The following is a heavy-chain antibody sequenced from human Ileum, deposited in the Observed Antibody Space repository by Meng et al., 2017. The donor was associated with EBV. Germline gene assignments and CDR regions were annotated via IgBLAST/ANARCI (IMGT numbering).Heavy chain of an antibody. CDR3: ARDPTGGEDHQRV. V-gene: IGHV4-4*02. CDR1: GGSISSSNW. CDR2: IYHSGIT. J-gene: IGHJ4*02. D-gene: IGHD1-14*01. Sequence: QVLLPERGPGLVKPSGTLSLTGAVSGGSISSSNWWSWVRQPPGKGLEWIGKIYHSGITIYNPSLKSRVTMSVDNSMNQFSLKLNSMTAADTAVYYCARDPTGGEDHQRVWGQGTLVTVSS.